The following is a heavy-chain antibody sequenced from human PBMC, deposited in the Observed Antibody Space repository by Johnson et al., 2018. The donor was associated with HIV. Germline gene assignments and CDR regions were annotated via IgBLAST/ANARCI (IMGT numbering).Heavy chain of an antibody. CDR2: ISYDGSNK. Sequence: QMLLVESGGGVVQPGRSLRLSCAASGFTFSSYGMHWVRQAPGKGLEWVAVISYDGSNKYYADSVKGRFTISRDNSKNTLYLQMNSPRAEDTAVYYCARGLRSGIVVVYDAFDIWGQGTMVTVSS. D-gene: IGHD3-22*01. CDR3: ARGLRSGIVVVYDAFDI. CDR1: GFTFSSYG. J-gene: IGHJ3*02. V-gene: IGHV3-30*03.